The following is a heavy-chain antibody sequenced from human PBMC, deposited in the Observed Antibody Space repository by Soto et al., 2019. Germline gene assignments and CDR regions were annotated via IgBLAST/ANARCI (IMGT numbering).Heavy chain of an antibody. J-gene: IGHJ4*02. CDR3: AKKAVVVTGTPYFDS. CDR2: VGGAGHTT. CDR1: GFTFSSYS. V-gene: IGHV3-23*01. Sequence: GGSLRLSCVASGFTFSSYSMNWVRQAPGKGLEWVAIVGGAGHTTVYADSVKGRFTISRDNSKDTVYLQMNSLRAEDTAIYYCAKKAVVVTGTPYFDSWGQGTLVTVSS. D-gene: IGHD2-21*02.